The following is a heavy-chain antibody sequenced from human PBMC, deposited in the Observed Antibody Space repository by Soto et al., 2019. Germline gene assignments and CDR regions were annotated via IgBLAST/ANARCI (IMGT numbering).Heavy chain of an antibody. CDR1: GFTFSSYG. V-gene: IGHV3-30*18. D-gene: IGHD3-9*01. CDR3: AKDDYDILTGYYNYYYYYMDV. J-gene: IGHJ6*03. CDR2: ISYDGSNK. Sequence: QVQLVESGGGVVQPGRSLRLSCAASGFTFSSYGMHWVRQAPGKGLEWVAVISYDGSNKYYADYVKGRFTISRDNSKNTLYIQMNSLRAEDTAVYYCAKDDYDILTGYYNYYYYYMDVWGKVTTVTVSS.